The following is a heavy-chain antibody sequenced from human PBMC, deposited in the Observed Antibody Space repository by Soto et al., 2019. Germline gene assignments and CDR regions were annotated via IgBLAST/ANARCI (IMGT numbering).Heavy chain of an antibody. CDR3: AHRPSGWYLFDY. V-gene: IGHV2-5*01. D-gene: IGHD6-19*01. CDR2: IYWNDDK. J-gene: IGHJ4*02. CDR1: GFSLSTSGLG. Sequence: QITLKESGPTLVRPPQTLTLTCTFSGFSLSTSGLGVGWIRQPPGKALEWLALIYWNDDKRYSPSLKARLTITKDTSKNQVVLTMTNMDPVDTATYYCAHRPSGWYLFDYWGQGTLVTVSS.